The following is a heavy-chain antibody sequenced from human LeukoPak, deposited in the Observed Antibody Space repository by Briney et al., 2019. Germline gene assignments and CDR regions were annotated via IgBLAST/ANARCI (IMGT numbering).Heavy chain of an antibody. CDR2: ISPNSGGT. V-gene: IGHV1-2*02. Sequence: ASVKVSCKASGYTFTSYDINWVRQAPGQGLEWMGWISPNSGGTNYAQKFQGRVTMTRDTSISTAYMELSRLRSDDTAVYYCASWAPVVPAANYDFWSGYYDYYYGMDVWGQGTTVTVSS. D-gene: IGHD3-3*01. CDR3: ASWAPVVPAANYDFWSGYYDYYYGMDV. CDR1: GYTFTSYD. J-gene: IGHJ6*02.